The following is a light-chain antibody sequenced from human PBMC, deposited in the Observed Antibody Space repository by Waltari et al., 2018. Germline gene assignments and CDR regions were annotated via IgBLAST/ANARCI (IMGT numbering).Light chain of an antibody. CDR2: GAS. V-gene: IGKV3-20*01. CDR1: QSVSRS. J-gene: IGKJ1*01. Sequence: EIVLTQSPGFLSLSPGEIATLSCRASQSVSRSLAWYQQRPGQAPRLLIYGASSRATGIPDRFSGSGSGTDFSLTISRLEPEDFAVYYCQHYVRLPATFGQGTKVEIK. CDR3: QHYVRLPAT.